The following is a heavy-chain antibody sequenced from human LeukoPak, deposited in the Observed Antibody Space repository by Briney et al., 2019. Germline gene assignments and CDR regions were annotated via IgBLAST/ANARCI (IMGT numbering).Heavy chain of an antibody. D-gene: IGHD3-22*01. Sequence: GGSLRLSCAASGFTFSSYGMSWVRQAPGKGLEWVSAISGSGGSTYYADSVKGRFTISRDNSKNTLYLQMNSLRAEDTAVYYCVVGDYYDSSGTNAFDIWGQGTMVTVSS. CDR1: GFTFSSYG. CDR3: VVGDYYDSSGTNAFDI. J-gene: IGHJ3*02. V-gene: IGHV3-23*01. CDR2: ISGSGGST.